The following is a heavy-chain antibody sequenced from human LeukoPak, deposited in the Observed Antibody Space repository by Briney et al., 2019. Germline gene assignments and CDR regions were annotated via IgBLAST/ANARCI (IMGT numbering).Heavy chain of an antibody. CDR2: INHSGST. CDR3: AREGHYYGSGSYLAWRVWFDP. CDR1: GGSFSGYY. J-gene: IGHJ5*02. Sequence: PSETLSLTCAVYGGSFSGYYWSWIRQPPGKGLEWIGEINHSGSTNYNPSLKSRVTISVDTSKNQFSLKLSSVTAADTAVYYCAREGHYYGSGSYLAWRVWFDPWGQGTLVTVSS. D-gene: IGHD3-10*01. V-gene: IGHV4-34*01.